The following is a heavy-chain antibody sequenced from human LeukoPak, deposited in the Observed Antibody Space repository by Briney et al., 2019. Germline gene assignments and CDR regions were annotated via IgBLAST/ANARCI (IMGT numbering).Heavy chain of an antibody. CDR2: ISYDGSNK. J-gene: IGHJ4*02. D-gene: IGHD1-26*01. V-gene: IGHV3-30*18. CDR3: AKHGFTFEVGANAHYFDY. CDR1: GFTFSSYG. Sequence: PGGSLRLSCAASGFTFSSYGMHWVRQAPGKGLEWVAVISYDGSNKYYADSVRGRFTISRDNSKNTLYLQMNSLRAEDTAVYYCAKHGFTFEVGANAHYFDYWGQGTLVTVSS.